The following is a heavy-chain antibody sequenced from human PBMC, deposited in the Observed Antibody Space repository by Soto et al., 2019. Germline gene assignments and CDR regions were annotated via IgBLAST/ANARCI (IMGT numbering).Heavy chain of an antibody. D-gene: IGHD4-17*01. CDR1: GGSISSGGYY. V-gene: IGHV4-31*03. J-gene: IGHJ1*01. CDR3: ARGSPDDCGDVAYFQH. Sequence: SETLSLTCTVSGGSISSGGYYWSWIRQHPGKGLEWIGYIYYSGSTYYNPSLKSRVTISVDTSKNQFSLKLSSVTAADTAFYYCARGSPDDCGDVAYFQHWGQGTLVTVSS. CDR2: IYYSGST.